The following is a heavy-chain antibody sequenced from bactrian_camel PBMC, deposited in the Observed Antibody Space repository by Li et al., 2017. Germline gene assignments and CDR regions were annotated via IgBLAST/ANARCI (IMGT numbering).Heavy chain of an antibody. CDR3: AAGPAAWDGEWVCRTGDFRY. CDR1: GHPYSRYL. D-gene: IGHD3*01. CDR2: IYVGVGPT. V-gene: IGHV3S1*01. J-gene: IGHJ6*01. Sequence: HVQLVESGGGSVQPGGSLRLSCAASGHPYSRYLIGWFRQAPGKEREGVAAIYVGVGPTYYADSAKGRFTISRDNAENAVYLQLNSLKSEDTGMYYCAAGPAAWDGEWVCRTGDFRYWGTGTQVTVS.